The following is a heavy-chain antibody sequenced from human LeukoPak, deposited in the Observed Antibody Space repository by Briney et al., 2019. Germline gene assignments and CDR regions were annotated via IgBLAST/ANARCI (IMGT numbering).Heavy chain of an antibody. V-gene: IGHV4-61*02. CDR1: GGSISSGSYY. J-gene: IGHJ4*02. CDR2: IYTSGST. D-gene: IGHD3-3*01. CDR3: ASNYDFWSGYYFDY. Sequence: SQTLSLTCTVSGGSISSGSYYWSWIRQPAGKGLEWIGRIYTSGSTNYNPSLKSRVSISVDTSKNQFSLKLGSVTAADTAVYYCASNYDFWSGYYFDYWGQGTLVTVSS.